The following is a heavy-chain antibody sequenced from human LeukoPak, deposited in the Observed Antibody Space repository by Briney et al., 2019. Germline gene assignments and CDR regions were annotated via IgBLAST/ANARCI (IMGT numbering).Heavy chain of an antibody. D-gene: IGHD1-26*01. CDR1: GFTFSSYW. V-gene: IGHV3-74*01. CDR2: INSDGSST. J-gene: IGHJ4*02. CDR3: ARAVLAGATNIDY. Sequence: GGSLRLSCAASGFTFSSYWMHWVRQAPGKGLVWVSRINSDGSSTSYADSVKGRFTISRGNAKNTLYLQMNSLRAEDTAVYYCARAVLAGATNIDYWGQGTLVTVSS.